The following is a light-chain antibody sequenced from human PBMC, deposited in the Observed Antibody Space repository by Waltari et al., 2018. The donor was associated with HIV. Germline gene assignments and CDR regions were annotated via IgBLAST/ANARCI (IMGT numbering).Light chain of an antibody. CDR3: RAWDSSTVV. J-gene: IGLJ2*01. CDR2: ADS. Sequence: SSELNQPPSMSLSPGQTASITCSGANLGGTSACWYQQKPGQSPVLLIYADSRRPSGIPERFSGSKSGNTATLTIRGTQAMDEADYYCRAWDSSTVVFGGGTKLTVL. V-gene: IGLV3-1*01. CDR1: NLGGTS.